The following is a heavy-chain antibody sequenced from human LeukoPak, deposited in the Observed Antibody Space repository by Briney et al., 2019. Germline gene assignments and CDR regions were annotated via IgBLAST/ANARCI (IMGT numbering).Heavy chain of an antibody. V-gene: IGHV3-23*01. CDR3: AKDSYGSSGYPYYFDY. D-gene: IGHD3-22*01. J-gene: IGHJ4*02. CDR1: GFTFSSYA. CDR2: ISGSGGST. Sequence: PGGSLRLSCAASGFTFSSYAMSWVRQAPGKGLEWVSAISGSGGSTYYADSVKGRFTISRDNSKNTLYLQMNSLRAEDTAVYYCAKDSYGSSGYPYYFDYWGRGTLVTVSS.